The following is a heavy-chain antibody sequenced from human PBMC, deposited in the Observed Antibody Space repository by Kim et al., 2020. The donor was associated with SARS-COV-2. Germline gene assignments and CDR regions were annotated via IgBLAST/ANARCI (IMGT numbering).Heavy chain of an antibody. CDR1: VGSFSGYY. D-gene: IGHD3-3*01. CDR2: INHSGST. CDR3: ARGRLRFLEWLSPGRYFD. V-gene: IGHV4-34*01. J-gene: IGHJ4*03. Sequence: SETLSLTCAVYVGSFSGYYWSWIRQPPGKGLEWIGEINHSGSTNYNPSLKSRVTISVDTSKNQFSLKLSSVTAADTAVYYCARGRLRFLEWLSPGRYFD.